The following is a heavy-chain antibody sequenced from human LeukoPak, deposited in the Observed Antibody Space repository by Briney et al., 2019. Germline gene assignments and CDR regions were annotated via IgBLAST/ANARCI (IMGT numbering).Heavy chain of an antibody. Sequence: SETLSLTSTVSGASISSYYWSCIRQPPAKGLEWIGYIYYTGSTNSNPSLKSRVTILLDTSKNQFSLKVSSVTAADTAVYYCAAVGPGLDYWGQGTLVTVSS. J-gene: IGHJ4*02. CDR1: GASISSYY. CDR3: AAVGPGLDY. D-gene: IGHD1-26*01. CDR2: IYYTGST. V-gene: IGHV4-59*01.